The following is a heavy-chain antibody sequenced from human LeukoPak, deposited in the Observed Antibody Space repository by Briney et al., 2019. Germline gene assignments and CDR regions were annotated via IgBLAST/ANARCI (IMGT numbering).Heavy chain of an antibody. V-gene: IGHV3-64D*06. CDR1: GFTFSSHA. CDR3: VKDRYCSSTTCYANFDS. CDR2: ISGNGDST. D-gene: IGHD2-2*01. Sequence: GGSLRLSCSASGFTFSSHAMHWVRQAPGEGLEYVSVISGNGDSTYYVGSVRGRFTISRDNSKNTLYLQMSSLRAEDTAVYYCVKDRYCSSTTCYANFDSWGQGTLVTVSS. J-gene: IGHJ4*02.